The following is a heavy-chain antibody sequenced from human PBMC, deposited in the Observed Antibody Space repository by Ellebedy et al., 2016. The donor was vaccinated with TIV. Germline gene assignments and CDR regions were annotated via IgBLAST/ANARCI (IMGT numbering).Heavy chain of an antibody. CDR1: GYTFTTYH. Sequence: AASVKVSCKRSGYTFTTYHIPWVRQEHGQGIRSTGLIHPSDGSTTYAQKFQCRVIMTRDTSTITVYMVLSSLRSEDMAVYYCARGRPYGMDVWGQGTTVTVSS. CDR2: IHPSDGST. J-gene: IGHJ6*02. V-gene: IGHV1-46*01. CDR3: ARGRPYGMDV.